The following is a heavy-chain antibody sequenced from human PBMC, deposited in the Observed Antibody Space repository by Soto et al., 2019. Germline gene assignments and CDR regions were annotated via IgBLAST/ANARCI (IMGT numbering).Heavy chain of an antibody. CDR2: IYYSGST. D-gene: IGHD3-10*01. CDR1: GGNISNSSYY. V-gene: IGHV4-39*01. CDR3: ARRGSNYYGSGSYYKGPVDP. J-gene: IGHJ5*02. Sequence: PSQTHPLSYTVSGGNISNSSYYWGWIRQPPGKGLEWIGSIYYSGSTYYNPSLKSRVTISVDTSKNQFSLKLSSVTAADTAVYYCARRGSNYYGSGSYYKGPVDPWGQGTLVTVSS.